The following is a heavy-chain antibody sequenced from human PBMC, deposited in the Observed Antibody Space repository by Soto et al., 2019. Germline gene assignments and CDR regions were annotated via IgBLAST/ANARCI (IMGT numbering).Heavy chain of an antibody. CDR1: GGSISNSNYY. D-gene: IGHD3-22*01. Sequence: SETLSLTCNVSGGSISNSNYYWGWIRQPPGKGLDWIGSFYYTGNTYYNPSLKSRVTISVDTSKNQFSLKLDSVTAADTAVYFCERHSIWLLLSDYWGQGSLVTVSS. CDR2: FYYTGNT. V-gene: IGHV4-39*01. J-gene: IGHJ4*02. CDR3: ERHSIWLLLSDY.